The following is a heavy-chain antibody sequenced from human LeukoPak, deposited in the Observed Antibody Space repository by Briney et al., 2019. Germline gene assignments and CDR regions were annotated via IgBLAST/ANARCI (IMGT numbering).Heavy chain of an antibody. CDR2: ISWNSGSI. CDR3: AKSQGSGWYLLADY. Sequence: PGGSLRLSCAASGFTFDDYAMHWVRQAPGKGLEWASGISWNSGSIGYADSVKGRFTISRDNAKNSLYLQMNSLRAEDTALYYCAKSQGSGWYLLADYWGQGTLVTVSS. CDR1: GFTFDDYA. V-gene: IGHV3-9*01. D-gene: IGHD6-19*01. J-gene: IGHJ4*02.